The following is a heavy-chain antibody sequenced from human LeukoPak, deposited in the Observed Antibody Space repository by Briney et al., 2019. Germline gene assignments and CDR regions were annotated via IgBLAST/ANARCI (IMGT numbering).Heavy chain of an antibody. CDR3: ARGLYNRNY. CDR1: GFTFSSYW. CDR2: IKQDGSEK. Sequence: PGGSLRLSCAASGFTFSSYWMSWVRQAPGKGLESVANIKQDGSEKYHVDSVKGRFIISRDNAKNSLYLQMNSLRVEDTAVYYCARGLYNRNYWGQGTLVTVSS. D-gene: IGHD1-14*01. V-gene: IGHV3-7*01. J-gene: IGHJ4*02.